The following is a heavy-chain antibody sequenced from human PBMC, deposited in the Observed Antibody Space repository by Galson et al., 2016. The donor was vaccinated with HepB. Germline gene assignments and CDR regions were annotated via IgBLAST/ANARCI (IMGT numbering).Heavy chain of an antibody. CDR1: GFTFDDHG. CDR3: ARGPFLYSSSWYYFDY. J-gene: IGHJ4*02. V-gene: IGHV3-20*01. CDR2: INWNGCST. Sequence: SLRLSCAASGFTFDDHGLSWVRQVPGKGLEWVSGINWNGCSTGYADSVKGRFPISRDNAKNSLYLQMNSLRAEDTALYHCARGPFLYSSSWYYFDYWGQGTLVTVSS. D-gene: IGHD6-13*01.